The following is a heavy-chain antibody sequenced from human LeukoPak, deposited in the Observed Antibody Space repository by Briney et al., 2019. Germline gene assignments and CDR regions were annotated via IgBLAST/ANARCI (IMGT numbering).Heavy chain of an antibody. V-gene: IGHV4-30-2*01. CDR2: IYHSGST. J-gene: IGHJ5*02. CDR1: GGSISRGGYS. Sequence: PSETLSLTCAISGGSISRGGYSWSWIRQPPGTGLGWIGYIYHSGSTYYNPSLKSRVTISVDRSKSQFSLKLSSVTAADTAVYYCARGRGITMVREFDPWGQGTLVTVSS. CDR3: ARGRGITMVREFDP. D-gene: IGHD3-10*01.